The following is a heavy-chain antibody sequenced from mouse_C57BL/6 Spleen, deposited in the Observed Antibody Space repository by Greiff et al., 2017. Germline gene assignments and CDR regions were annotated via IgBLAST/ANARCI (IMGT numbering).Heavy chain of an antibody. CDR2: ISSGSSTI. CDR1: GFTFSDYG. CDR3: ATGSNYGVFDY. D-gene: IGHD2-5*01. Sequence: EVMLVESGGGLVKPGGSLKLSCAASGFTFSDYGMHWVRQAPEKGLEWVAYISSGSSTIYYADTVKGRFAISRDNAKNTLFLQMTSLRSEDTAMCYCATGSNYGVFDYWGQGTTLTVSS. J-gene: IGHJ2*01. V-gene: IGHV5-17*01.